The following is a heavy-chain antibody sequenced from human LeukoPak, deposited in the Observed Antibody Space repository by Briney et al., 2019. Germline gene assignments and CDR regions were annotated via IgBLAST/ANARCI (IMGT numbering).Heavy chain of an antibody. J-gene: IGHJ4*02. D-gene: IGHD3-3*01. V-gene: IGHV3-43*02. CDR3: AKDYGTYYDFWSGYYTPHY. CDR2: ISGDGGST. Sequence: GGSLRLSCAASGFTFDDYAMHWARQAPGKGLEWVSLISGDGGSTYYADSVKGRFTISRDNSKNSLYLQMNSLRTEDTALYHCAKDYGTYYDFWSGYYTPHYWGQGTLVTVSS. CDR1: GFTFDDYA.